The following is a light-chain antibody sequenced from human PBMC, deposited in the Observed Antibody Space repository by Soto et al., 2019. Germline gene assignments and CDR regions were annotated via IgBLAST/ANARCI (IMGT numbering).Light chain of an antibody. CDR3: CSYAGSPRYV. CDR1: SSDVGGYNY. CDR2: DVS. V-gene: IGLV2-11*01. J-gene: IGLJ1*01. Sequence: QSALTQPRSVSGSPGQSVTISCTGTSSDVGGYNYVSWYQQHPGKAPKVMIYDVSDRPSGVPDRFSGSKSGNTASLTISGLQAEDEADYYCCSYAGSPRYVFGAGTKLTFL.